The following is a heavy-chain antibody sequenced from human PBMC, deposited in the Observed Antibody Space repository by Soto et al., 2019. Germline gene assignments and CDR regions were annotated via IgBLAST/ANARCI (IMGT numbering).Heavy chain of an antibody. CDR1: GFTFSSYA. CDR3: AKSRASGSDFNPSAAFDF. CDR2: ISGSGGGT. J-gene: IGHJ3*01. Sequence: EVQLLDSGGGLVQPGGSLRLSCAASGFTFSSYAMSWARQAPGKGLEWVSAISGSGGGTYFADSVKGRFTISRDNSKNKLYLKMNILRAEHTAVYYCAKSRASGSDFNPSAAFDFWGQGTMVTVSS. D-gene: IGHD3-10*01. V-gene: IGHV3-23*01.